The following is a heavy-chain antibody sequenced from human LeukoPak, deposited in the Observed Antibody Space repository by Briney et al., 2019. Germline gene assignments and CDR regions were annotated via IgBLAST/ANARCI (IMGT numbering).Heavy chain of an antibody. CDR1: GGSISSGGYY. J-gene: IGHJ5*02. Sequence: SETLSLTCTVSGGSISSGGYYWSWIRQHPGKGLEWIGYIYTSGSTNYNPSLKSRVTISVDTSKNQFSLKLSSVTAADTAVYYCARANGDDWFDPWGQGTLVTVSS. V-gene: IGHV4-61*08. CDR3: ARANGDDWFDP. CDR2: IYTSGST. D-gene: IGHD4-17*01.